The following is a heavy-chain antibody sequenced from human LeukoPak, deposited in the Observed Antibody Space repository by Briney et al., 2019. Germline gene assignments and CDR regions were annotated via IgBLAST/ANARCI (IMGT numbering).Heavy chain of an antibody. Sequence: ASVKVSCKASGYTFTGYYMHWVRQAPGQGLEWMGWINPNSGGTNYAQKFQGRVTMTRDTSISTAYMELSRLRSDDTAVYYCARDHAKLVGLSSGYYYWGQGTLVTVSS. CDR1: GYTFTGYY. CDR2: INPNSGGT. D-gene: IGHD3-22*01. V-gene: IGHV1-2*02. J-gene: IGHJ4*02. CDR3: ARDHAKLVGLSSGYYY.